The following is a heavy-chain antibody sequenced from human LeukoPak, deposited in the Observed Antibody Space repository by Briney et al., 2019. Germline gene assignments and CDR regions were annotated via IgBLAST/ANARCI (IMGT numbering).Heavy chain of an antibody. CDR1: GGSISSGDYY. D-gene: IGHD3-9*01. CDR3: ARAQYYDILTGSYNWFDP. CDR2: IYYSGST. V-gene: IGHV4-30-4*01. Sequence: SETLSLTCPVSGGSISSGDYYWSWIRQPPGKGLEWIGYIYYSGSTYYNPSLKSRVTISVDTSKNQFSLKLSSVTAADTAVYYCARAQYYDILTGSYNWFDPWGQGTLVTVSS. J-gene: IGHJ5*02.